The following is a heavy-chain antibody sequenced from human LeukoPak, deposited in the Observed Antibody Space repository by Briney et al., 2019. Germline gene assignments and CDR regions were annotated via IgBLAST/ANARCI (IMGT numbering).Heavy chain of an antibody. Sequence: GGSLRLSCAASGFTFSSYWMSWVRLAPGKGLEWVANIKQDGSEKYYVDSVKGRFTISRDNAKNSLYLQMNSLRAEDTAVYYCARLYYDILTGYYDYFDYWGQGTLVTVSS. CDR1: GFTFSSYW. V-gene: IGHV3-7*03. CDR2: IKQDGSEK. J-gene: IGHJ4*02. D-gene: IGHD3-9*01. CDR3: ARLYYDILTGYYDYFDY.